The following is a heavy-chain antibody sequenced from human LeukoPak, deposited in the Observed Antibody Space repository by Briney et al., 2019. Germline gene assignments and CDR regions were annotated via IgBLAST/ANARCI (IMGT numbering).Heavy chain of an antibody. CDR1: GFTFSSYD. J-gene: IGHJ6*03. D-gene: IGHD6-13*01. V-gene: IGHV3-23*01. Sequence: GGSLRLSCAASGFTFSSYDMSWVRQAPGKGLEWVSAISGSGSSTYYADSVKGRFTISRDNSKNTLYLQMNSLRAEDTAVYYCAREIAAAGNYYYYYMDVWGKGTTVTVSS. CDR2: ISGSGSST. CDR3: AREIAAAGNYYYYYMDV.